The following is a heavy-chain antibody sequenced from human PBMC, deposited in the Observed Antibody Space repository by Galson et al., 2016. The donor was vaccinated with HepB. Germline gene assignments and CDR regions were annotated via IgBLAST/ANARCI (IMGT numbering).Heavy chain of an antibody. CDR1: DGSISSGRYY. D-gene: IGHD3-10*01. V-gene: IGHV4-31*03. J-gene: IGHJ4*02. Sequence: LSLTCTFADGSISSGRYYWSWIRQHPGKGLEWMGSIIYGRSNYYNPALKSRVTISVATSKNQFSLKMRSVTAADTAVYHCASGLVRGVISFWGQGFLVSVSS. CDR2: IIYGRSN. CDR3: ASGLVRGVISF.